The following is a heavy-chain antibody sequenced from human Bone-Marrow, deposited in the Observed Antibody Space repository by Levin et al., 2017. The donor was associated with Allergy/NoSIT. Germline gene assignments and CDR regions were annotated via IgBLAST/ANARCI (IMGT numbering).Heavy chain of an antibody. V-gene: IGHV4-39*01. CDR1: GGPISSSNYY. CDR3: ARHEDTASVRGSHWFDP. D-gene: IGHD5-18*01. J-gene: IGHJ5*02. CDR2: IFYSGTT. Sequence: KASETLSLTCTVSGGPISSSNYYWAWIRQPPGKGLEWIGSIFYSGTTHYNPSHKSRLTISVDTSKNQFSLRLSSVTAADTAVYYCARHEDTASVRGSHWFDPWGQGTLVTVSS.